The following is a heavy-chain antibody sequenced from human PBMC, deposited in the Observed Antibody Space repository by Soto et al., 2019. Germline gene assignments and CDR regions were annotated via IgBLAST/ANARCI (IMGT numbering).Heavy chain of an antibody. CDR1: GGSVSSST. J-gene: IGHJ4*02. V-gene: IGHV1-69*08. CDR2: IIPILGRA. CDR3: AGDSGYGNYAFDF. Sequence: QVQLVQSGAEVKKPGSSVKVSCEASGGSVSSSTLSWVRQAPGQGLEWMGRIIPILGRANYAQKFQDRVTITADKSTSTAYMELSSLRSEDTAVYFCAGDSGYGNYAFDFWGQGTLITVSS. D-gene: IGHD4-17*01.